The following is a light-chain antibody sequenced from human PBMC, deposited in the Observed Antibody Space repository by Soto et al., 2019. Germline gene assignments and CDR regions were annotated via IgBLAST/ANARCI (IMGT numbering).Light chain of an antibody. Sequence: EVVLTQSPGTLSLSPGERATLSCRTSQTVSSSFLAWYQQKPGQAPRLLMFDASNRATDIPDRFSGSGSGTDFTLTIDRLEPEDFAVYYCQQFGSLGTFGQGTKVDIK. CDR3: QQFGSLGT. CDR1: QTVSSSF. J-gene: IGKJ1*01. V-gene: IGKV3-20*01. CDR2: DAS.